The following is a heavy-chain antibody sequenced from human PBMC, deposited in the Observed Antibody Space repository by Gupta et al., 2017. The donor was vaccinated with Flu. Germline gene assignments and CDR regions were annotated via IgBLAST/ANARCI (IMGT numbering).Heavy chain of an antibody. Sequence: EVYLVESGGGLVQPGGSLRLSCASSGFTFSRYEMHWVRQAPGKSLEWIAYISDSGVVTYYADSVKGRFTITRDNVKNSLKLQMNSLRAEDTARYYCARAPSMDRPGALHWYFDLCGRGTLVAVSS. CDR1: GFTFSRYE. CDR3: ARAPSMDRPGALHWYFDL. V-gene: IGHV3-48*03. CDR2: ISDSGVVT. J-gene: IGHJ2*01. D-gene: IGHD3-10*01.